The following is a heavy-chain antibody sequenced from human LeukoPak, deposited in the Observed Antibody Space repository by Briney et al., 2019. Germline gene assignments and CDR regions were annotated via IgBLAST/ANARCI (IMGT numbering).Heavy chain of an antibody. CDR1: GFTFSSYS. Sequence: PGGSLRLSCAASGFTFSSYSMNWVRQAPGKGLEWVSSISSSSSYIYYADSVKGRFTISRDNAKNSLYLQMNSLRAEDTAVYYCARVLSPGENVDYWGQGTLVTVSS. D-gene: IGHD7-27*01. J-gene: IGHJ4*02. V-gene: IGHV3-21*01. CDR2: ISSSSSYI. CDR3: ARVLSPGENVDY.